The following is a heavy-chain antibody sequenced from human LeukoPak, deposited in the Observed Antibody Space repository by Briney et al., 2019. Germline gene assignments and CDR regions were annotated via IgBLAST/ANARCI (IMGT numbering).Heavy chain of an antibody. J-gene: IGHJ3*02. CDR3: IAVAGKNAFDI. Sequence: SETLSLTCTVSGGSISSSSYYWGWIRQPPGKGLEWIGSIYYSGSTYYNPSLKSRVTISVDTSKNQFSLKLSSVTAADTALYYAIAVAGKNAFDIWGQGTMATVSS. V-gene: IGHV4-39*01. CDR2: IYYSGST. CDR1: GGSISSSSYY. D-gene: IGHD6-19*01.